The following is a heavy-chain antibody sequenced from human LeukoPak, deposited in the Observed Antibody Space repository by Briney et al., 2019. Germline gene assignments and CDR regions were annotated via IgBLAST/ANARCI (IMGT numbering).Heavy chain of an antibody. D-gene: IGHD2-2*01. J-gene: IGHJ6*04. V-gene: IGHV4-34*01. CDR2: INHSGST. Sequence: PSETLSLTCAVYGGSFSGYYWSWLRQPPGKGLEWIGEINHSGSTNYNPSLKSPVTISVDTSKNQFSLKLSSVTAADTAVYYCARGSVVVPAKSRGMDVWGKGTTVTVSS. CDR1: GGSFSGYY. CDR3: ARGSVVVPAKSRGMDV.